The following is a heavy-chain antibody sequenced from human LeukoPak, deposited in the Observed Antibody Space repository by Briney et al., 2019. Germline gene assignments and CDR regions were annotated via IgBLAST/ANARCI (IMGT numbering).Heavy chain of an antibody. J-gene: IGHJ4*02. CDR3: ARGRQYSTGWYYFDY. CDR2: IYSGGST. D-gene: IGHD6-19*01. V-gene: IGHV3-53*01. CDR1: GFTVSSNY. Sequence: VGSMRLSCAASGFTVSSNYMSWVRQAPGKGLEWVSVIYSGGSTYYADSVKGRFSISRDNSKNTLYLQMNCLRAEDTAVYYCARGRQYSTGWYYFDYWGQGTLVTVSS.